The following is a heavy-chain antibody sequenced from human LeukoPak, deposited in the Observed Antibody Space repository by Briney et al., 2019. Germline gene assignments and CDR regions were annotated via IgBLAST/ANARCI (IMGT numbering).Heavy chain of an antibody. CDR2: ISSNGGTT. J-gene: IGHJ4*02. CDR3: ARDLVGAAFDY. D-gene: IGHD1-26*01. V-gene: IGHV3-64*01. Sequence: EGSLRLSCAASGFAFSSYAMHWVRQAPGKGLEYVSAISSNGGTTYYANSVKGRFTISRDSSKNTLYLQMGSLRAEDMAVYYCARDLVGAAFDYWGQGTLVTVSS. CDR1: GFAFSSYA.